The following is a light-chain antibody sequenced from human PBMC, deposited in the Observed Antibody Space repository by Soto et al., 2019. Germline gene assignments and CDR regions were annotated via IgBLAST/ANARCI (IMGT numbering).Light chain of an antibody. CDR3: QQYGFSPPWT. CDR2: DAS. V-gene: IGKV3-20*01. CDR1: QSVSSY. J-gene: IGKJ1*01. Sequence: IVLTQSPATLSLSPGEGATVFCNASQSVSSYLAWYQQKPGQAPRLLIFDASSRATGIPDRFRGSGSGTDFSLTISRLEPEDLAVYYCQQYGFSPPWTFGQGTKVDI.